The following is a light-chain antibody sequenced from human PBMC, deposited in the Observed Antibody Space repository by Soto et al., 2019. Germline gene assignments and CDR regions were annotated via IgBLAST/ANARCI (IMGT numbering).Light chain of an antibody. V-gene: IGKV1-39*01. CDR2: GES. Sequence: DIQMTQSPSSLSASVGARVTITCRASQSISSYLNWYQQKAGRAPKVLIYGESSWQSGVASRFSGRGAGTDFTLTISSLQSEDFATEYCQQSYSGPCTFGQGTQVEIK. CDR3: QQSYSGPCT. CDR1: QSISSY. J-gene: IGKJ1*01.